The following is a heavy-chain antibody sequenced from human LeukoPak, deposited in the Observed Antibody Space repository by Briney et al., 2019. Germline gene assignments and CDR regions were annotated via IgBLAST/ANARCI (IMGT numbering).Heavy chain of an antibody. V-gene: IGHV3-30*02. CDR2: IRSDGRDQ. Sequence: KPGGSLRLSCAASGFTFSSYGMHWVRQAPGKGLDWVAYIRSDGRDQYYADSVEGRFTISRDDSKNTLHLQLNSLSAEDTAVYYCARDRHPWYLDLWGRGTLVTVSS. J-gene: IGHJ2*01. CDR1: GFTFSSYG. CDR3: ARDRHPWYLDL.